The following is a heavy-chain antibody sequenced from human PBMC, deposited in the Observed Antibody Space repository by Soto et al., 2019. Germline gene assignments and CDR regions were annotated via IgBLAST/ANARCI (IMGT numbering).Heavy chain of an antibody. CDR3: AKDQGIAASHGID. V-gene: IGHV3-30*18. Sequence: QVQLVESGGGVVQPGRSLRLSCAASGFTFNNYGMHWVRQAPGKGLEWVAVISNDGSDKYYADSVKGRLTISRDNSKDTLYLQMNSLRAEDTAVYYCAKDQGIAASHGIDWGQGTMVTVS. D-gene: IGHD6-13*01. CDR1: GFTFNNYG. CDR2: ISNDGSDK. J-gene: IGHJ3*01.